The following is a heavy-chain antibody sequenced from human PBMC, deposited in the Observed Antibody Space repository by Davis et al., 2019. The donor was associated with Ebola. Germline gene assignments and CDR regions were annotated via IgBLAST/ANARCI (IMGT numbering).Heavy chain of an antibody. J-gene: IGHJ4*02. D-gene: IGHD3-3*01. CDR3: ARDLFSSGYSSDY. CDR1: GRSFSGYY. Sequence: MPSETLSLTCAVYGRSFSGYYWSWIRQPPGKGLEWIGEIYHSGSTNYNPSLKSRVTISVDTSKNQFSLRLDSVTAADTAVYYCARDLFSSGYSSDYWVKGTLVTVSA. CDR2: IYHSGST. V-gene: IGHV4-34*01.